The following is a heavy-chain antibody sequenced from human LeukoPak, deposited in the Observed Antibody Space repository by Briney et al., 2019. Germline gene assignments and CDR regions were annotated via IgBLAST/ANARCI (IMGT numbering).Heavy chain of an antibody. CDR2: ISGSGTNT. Sequence: GGSLRLSCAASGFSFSDYYMSWIRQAPGKGLECISYISGSGTNTNYADSVKGRFTISRDNAKNSLYLQVSSLRPEDTAVYYCARDARSLGYWGQGTLVTVSS. V-gene: IGHV3-11*05. CDR3: ARDARSLGY. J-gene: IGHJ4*02. D-gene: IGHD6-6*01. CDR1: GFSFSDYY.